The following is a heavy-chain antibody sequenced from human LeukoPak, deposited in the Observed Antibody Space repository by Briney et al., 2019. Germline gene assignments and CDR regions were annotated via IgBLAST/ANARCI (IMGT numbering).Heavy chain of an antibody. V-gene: IGHV3-15*01. CDR1: GFTSSNAW. CDR3: TTDLETVLLWFGTGLWAFDI. CDR2: IKSKAGGGTT. Sequence: GGSLRLSCAASGFTSSNAWMNWVRQAPGKGLEWVGRIKSKAGGGTTDYAAPVKGRFTISRDDSKNTLYLQMNSLKTEDTAVYYCTTDLETVLLWFGTGLWAFDIWGQGTMVTVSS. J-gene: IGHJ3*02. D-gene: IGHD3-10*01.